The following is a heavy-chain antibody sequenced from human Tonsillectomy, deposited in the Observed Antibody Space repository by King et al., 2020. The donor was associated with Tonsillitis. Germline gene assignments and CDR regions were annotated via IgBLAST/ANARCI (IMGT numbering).Heavy chain of an antibody. CDR1: GFSLSTSGVG. CDR3: AHRKTAAASGTGAFDI. CDR2: IYWDDDK. V-gene: IGHV2-5*05. Sequence: QITLKESGPTLVKPTQTLTLTCTFSGFSLSTSGVGVGWIRQPPGKALEWLALIYWDDDKRYGPSLRSRVTIAKDTSKNQVVLTMTKMDPVDTGTYYCAHRKTAAASGTGAFDIWGQGTVVTVSS. J-gene: IGHJ3*02. D-gene: IGHD6-13*01.